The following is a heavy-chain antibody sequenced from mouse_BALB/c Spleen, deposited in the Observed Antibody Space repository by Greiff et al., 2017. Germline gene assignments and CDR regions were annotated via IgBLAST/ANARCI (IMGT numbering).Heavy chain of an antibody. V-gene: IGHV1-7*01. CDR1: GYTFTSYW. CDR2: INPSTGYT. CDR3: SADAMDY. Sequence: VKVVESGAELAKPGASVKMSCKASGYTFTSYWMHWVKQRPGQGLEWIGYINPSTGYTEYNQKFKDKATLTADKSSSTAYMQLSSLTSEDSAVYYCSADAMDYWGQGTSVTVSS. J-gene: IGHJ4*01.